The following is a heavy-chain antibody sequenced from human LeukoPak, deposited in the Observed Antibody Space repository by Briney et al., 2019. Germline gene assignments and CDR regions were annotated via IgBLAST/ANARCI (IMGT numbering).Heavy chain of an antibody. CDR3: ARGSPSSYTTSWFDP. CDR1: GFTFSSFS. D-gene: IGHD2-2*02. Sequence: GGSLRLSCAVSGFTFSSFSMNWLRQAPGKGLEWVSFISSSSSYTYYVDSVKGRFTITRDNAKNSLYLQMNSLRAEDTAVYYCARGSPSSYTTSWFDPWGQGTLVTVSS. CDR2: ISSSSSYT. V-gene: IGHV3-21*01. J-gene: IGHJ5*02.